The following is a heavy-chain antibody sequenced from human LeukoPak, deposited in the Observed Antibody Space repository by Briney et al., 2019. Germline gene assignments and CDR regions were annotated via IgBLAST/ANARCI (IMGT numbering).Heavy chain of an antibody. Sequence: SQTLSLTCTVAVGSISSGGYYWSWIRQPPGKGLEWIAYISAAGTTFYNPSLKSRVTISLDRSKNQFSLNLTSITAADTAVYYCAGQNVPTPHDYWGQGTQVTVSS. CDR2: ISAAGTT. D-gene: IGHD2-2*01. CDR3: AGQNVPTPHDY. CDR1: VGSISSGGYY. V-gene: IGHV4-30-2*01. J-gene: IGHJ4*02.